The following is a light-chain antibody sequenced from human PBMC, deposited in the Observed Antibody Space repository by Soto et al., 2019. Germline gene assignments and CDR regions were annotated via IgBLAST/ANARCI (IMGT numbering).Light chain of an antibody. CDR2: KVS. Sequence: DVVMTQSPLSLPVTLGQPASISCRSSQSLVYSDGNTYLNWFQQRPGQSPRRLIYKVSNRDSGVPDRFSGSGSGTDFTLTISRVEAEDVGVYYCMRGTHWPRTFGEGIKVEIK. J-gene: IGKJ1*01. CDR1: QSLVYSDGNTY. V-gene: IGKV2-30*01. CDR3: MRGTHWPRT.